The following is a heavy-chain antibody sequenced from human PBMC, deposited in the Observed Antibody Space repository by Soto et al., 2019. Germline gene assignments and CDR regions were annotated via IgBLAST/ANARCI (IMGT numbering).Heavy chain of an antibody. J-gene: IGHJ4*02. V-gene: IGHV3-48*01. D-gene: IGHD3-3*01. CDR1: GFTFSSYS. CDR3: ARFPPFGVVPGFDY. CDR2: ISSSSSTI. Sequence: EVQLVESGGGLVQPGGSLRLSCAASGFTFSSYSMNWVRQAPGKGLEWVSYISSSSSTIYYAASVKGRFTISRDNAKNSLYLQMNSLRAEDTAVYYCARFPPFGVVPGFDYWGQGTLVTVSS.